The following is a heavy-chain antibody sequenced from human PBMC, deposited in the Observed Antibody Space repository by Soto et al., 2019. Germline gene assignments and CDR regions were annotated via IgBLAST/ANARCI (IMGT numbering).Heavy chain of an antibody. CDR3: TREVHTAMAPSFEY. D-gene: IGHD5-18*01. J-gene: IGHJ4*02. Sequence: GSLRLACVASVFTFGSYGMHWVRQGPGKGLEWVAVIWYDGNNKNYADSVKGRFTISRDNSKNTLYLQINSPRAEDTAVYYCTREVHTAMAPSFEYWGQGTPVTVSS. CDR2: IWYDGNNK. V-gene: IGHV3-33*01. CDR1: VFTFGSYG.